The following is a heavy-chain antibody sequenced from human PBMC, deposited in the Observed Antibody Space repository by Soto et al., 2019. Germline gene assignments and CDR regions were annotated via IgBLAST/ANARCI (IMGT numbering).Heavy chain of an antibody. D-gene: IGHD2-21*01. CDR2: IYPGDSDT. Sequence: PGESLKISCKGSGYNFTNYWIAWVRQMPGKGLEWVGIIYPGDSDTRYSPSFQGQVTISGDKSISTAYLQWSSLKASDTAMYYCARLPSHVLAQPTSIEVYFDYSGQGTLVTVYS. CDR1: GYNFTNYW. V-gene: IGHV5-51*01. J-gene: IGHJ4*02. CDR3: ARLPSHVLAQPTSIEVYFDY.